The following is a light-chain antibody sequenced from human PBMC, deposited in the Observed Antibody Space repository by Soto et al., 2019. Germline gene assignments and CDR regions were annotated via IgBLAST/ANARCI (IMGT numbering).Light chain of an antibody. CDR3: QKIGSSPGT. CDR1: QSVSSSY. J-gene: IGKJ1*01. V-gene: IGKV3-20*01. Sequence: EIELTQSPATLSLSPGERATLSCRASQSVSSSYLAWYQQKPGQAPKLLIFGASIRATDIPDRFSGGGSGTDFTLTISRLELEDFAVYYCQKIGSSPGTLGQGTKGDI. CDR2: GAS.